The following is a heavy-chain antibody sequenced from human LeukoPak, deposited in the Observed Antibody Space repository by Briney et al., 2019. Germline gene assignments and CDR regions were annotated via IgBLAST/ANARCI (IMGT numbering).Heavy chain of an antibody. CDR3: ARGGYFDN. V-gene: IGHV3-74*03. J-gene: IGHJ4*02. CDR2: IKTST. Sequence: GGSLRLSCAGSGFTFSTFWMHWVRQAPGRGLEWVSRIKTSTTYAGSVKGRFTISRDNANNTLYLQMNSLRPEDTAVYYCARGGYFDNWGQGTLVIVSS. CDR1: GFTFSTFW.